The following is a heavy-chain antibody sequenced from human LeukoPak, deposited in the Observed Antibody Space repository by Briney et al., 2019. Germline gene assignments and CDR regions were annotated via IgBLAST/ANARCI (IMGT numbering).Heavy chain of an antibody. Sequence: SGTLSLTCTVSGGSISRPNWWSWVRQTPGKGLEWIGEIYHSGGTSYNPSLKSRVTISVGKSKNQFSLKLNSVTAADTAVYYCASYGAIITTYTFDLWGQGTMVTVSS. J-gene: IGHJ3*01. CDR2: IYHSGGT. V-gene: IGHV4-4*02. CDR3: ASYGAIITTYTFDL. CDR1: GGSISRPNW. D-gene: IGHD3-22*01.